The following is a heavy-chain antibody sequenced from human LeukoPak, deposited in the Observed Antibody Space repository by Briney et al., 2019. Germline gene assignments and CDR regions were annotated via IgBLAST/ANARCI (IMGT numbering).Heavy chain of an antibody. CDR1: GGSISSSSYY. J-gene: IGHJ4*02. Sequence: ASETLSLTCTVSGGSISSSSYYWGWIRQPPGKGPEWIGSIYYSGCTYYNPSLKSRVTISVDTSKNQFSLKLSSVTAADTAVYYCARHRTRPTNGYFDYWGQGTLVTVSS. V-gene: IGHV4-39*01. CDR2: IYYSGCT. CDR3: ARHRTRPTNGYFDY. D-gene: IGHD1-1*01.